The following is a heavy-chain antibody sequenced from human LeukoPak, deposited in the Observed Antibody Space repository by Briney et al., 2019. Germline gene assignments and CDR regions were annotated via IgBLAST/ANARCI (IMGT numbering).Heavy chain of an antibody. CDR3: AKVGAVVAALYFDY. Sequence: ASVKVSCKASGYTFTSYDINWVRQATGQGLEWMGWMNPNSGNTGYAQKFQGRVTMTRNTSISTAYMELSSLRSEDTAVYYCAKVGAVVAALYFDYWGQGTLVTVSS. D-gene: IGHD2-15*01. CDR1: GYTFTSYD. V-gene: IGHV1-8*01. CDR2: MNPNSGNT. J-gene: IGHJ4*02.